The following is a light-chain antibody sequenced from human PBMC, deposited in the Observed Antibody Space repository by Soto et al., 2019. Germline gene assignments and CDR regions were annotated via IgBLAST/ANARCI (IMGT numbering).Light chain of an antibody. Sequence: QSALTQPASVSGSPGQSITISCTGSSSDVGGFNYVSWYQQHPGKDPKLMIYEVSYWPSGVSNRFSGSKSDNTASLTISGLQAEDEADYYCSSYTRSSTVVFGGGTKLTVL. CDR1: SSDVGGFNY. J-gene: IGLJ2*01. CDR2: EVS. V-gene: IGLV2-14*01. CDR3: SSYTRSSTVV.